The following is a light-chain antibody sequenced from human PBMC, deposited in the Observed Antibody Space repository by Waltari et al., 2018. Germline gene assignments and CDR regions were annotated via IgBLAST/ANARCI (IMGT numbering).Light chain of an antibody. CDR2: DAS. J-gene: IGKJ4*01. CDR1: QSVSSH. CDR3: QQRTTWPLT. V-gene: IGKV3-11*01. Sequence: EIVLTQSPATLYLSPGERVTLSCRASQSVSSHLAWYQQKRGQAPRLLIYDASNRATGIPARFSGSGSGTDFTLTISSLEPEDFAVYYCQQRTTWPLTFGGGTRVEIK.